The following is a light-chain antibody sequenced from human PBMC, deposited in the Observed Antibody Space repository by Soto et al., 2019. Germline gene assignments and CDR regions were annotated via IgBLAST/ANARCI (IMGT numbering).Light chain of an antibody. CDR2: AAS. CDR3: QHSDSQPET. CDR1: QGISSY. J-gene: IGKJ1*01. Sequence: IRVNMSTSAVSGSTGDRGTITWLASQGISSYLAWYQQKPGKAPKLLIYAASTLQSGVPSRFSGSGSRTDFTLTISFVHSEDFASYYWQHSDSQPETFGQGTKVDIK. V-gene: IGKV1-8*01.